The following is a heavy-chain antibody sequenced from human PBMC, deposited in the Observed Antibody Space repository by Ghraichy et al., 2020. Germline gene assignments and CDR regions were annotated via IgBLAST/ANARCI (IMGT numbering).Heavy chain of an antibody. CDR1: GGSISSRSYY. Sequence: ETLSLTCTVSGGSISSRSYYWGWIRQPPGKGLEWIGNVYYSGGTDYTPSLKSRVTISADMSKKQISLKLTSVTAADTAVYFCGRGWGEYCSGGRCYYFDQWGQGTLVAVSS. CDR2: VYYSGGT. CDR3: GRGWGEYCSGGRCYYFDQ. D-gene: IGHD2-15*01. V-gene: IGHV4-39*01. J-gene: IGHJ4*02.